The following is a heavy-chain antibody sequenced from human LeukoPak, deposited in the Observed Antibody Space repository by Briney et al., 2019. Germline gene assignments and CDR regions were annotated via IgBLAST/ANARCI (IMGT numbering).Heavy chain of an antibody. D-gene: IGHD4-17*01. J-gene: IGHJ4*02. CDR2: IYWDDDK. Sequence: SGPTLVNPTQTLTLTCTFSGFSLCTSGVGVGWIRQPPGKALEWLALIYWDDDKRYSPSLKSRLTITKDTSKNQVVLTMTNMDPVDTATYYCAHRRVTTVTTPFDYWGQGTLVTVSS. CDR3: AHRRVTTVTTPFDY. CDR1: GFSLCTSGVG. V-gene: IGHV2-5*02.